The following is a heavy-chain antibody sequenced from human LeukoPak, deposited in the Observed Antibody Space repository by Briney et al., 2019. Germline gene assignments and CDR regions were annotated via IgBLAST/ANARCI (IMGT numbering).Heavy chain of an antibody. D-gene: IGHD3-10*01. CDR3: ARARGGGEDWFDP. Sequence: PSETLSLTCTVSGGSISSSSYYWGWIRQPPGKGLEWIGSIYYSGSTYYNPSLKSRVTISVDTSKNQFSLKLSSVTAADTAVYYCARARGGGEDWFDPWGQGTLVTVSS. J-gene: IGHJ5*02. V-gene: IGHV4-39*07. CDR2: IYYSGST. CDR1: GGSISSSSYY.